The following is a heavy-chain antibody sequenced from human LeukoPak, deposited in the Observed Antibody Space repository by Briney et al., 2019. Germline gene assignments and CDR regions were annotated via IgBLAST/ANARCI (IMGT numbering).Heavy chain of an antibody. D-gene: IGHD1-26*01. V-gene: IGHV3-74*01. CDR3: ARGGLLSRY. CDR2: INTDGSYT. Sequence: GGSLRLSCAASGFTFSSYWMHWVRQAPGKGLVWVSHINTDGSYTRYADSVKGRFTIARDDAKSTLYLQMNSLRAEDTAVYYCARGGLLSRYWGQGTLVTVSS. CDR1: GFTFSSYW. J-gene: IGHJ4*02.